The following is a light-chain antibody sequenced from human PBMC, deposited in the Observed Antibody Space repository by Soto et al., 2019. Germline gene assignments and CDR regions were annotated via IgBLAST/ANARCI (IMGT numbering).Light chain of an antibody. Sequence: QSVLTQPPSASGSPGQSVTISCTGTSSDVGAYNYVSWYQQHAGKAPKLVIYEVTKRPSGVPDRFSGSTSANTASLTVSGLQAEHEADYSCSSFASSNTWVFGGGTKLTVL. CDR1: SSDVGAYNY. J-gene: IGLJ3*02. CDR3: SSFASSNTWV. CDR2: EVT. V-gene: IGLV2-8*01.